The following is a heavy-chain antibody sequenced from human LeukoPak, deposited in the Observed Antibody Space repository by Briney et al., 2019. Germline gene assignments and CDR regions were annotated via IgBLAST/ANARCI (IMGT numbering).Heavy chain of an antibody. CDR2: INPNSGGT. D-gene: IGHD5-12*01. V-gene: IGHV1-2*02. Sequence: ASVKVSCKASGYTFTGYYMHWVGRAPGQGLEWMGWINPNSGGTNYAQKFQGRVTMTRYTSISTAYMELSRLRSDDTAVYYCARETPPYSGYDSQFDYWGQGTLVTVSS. J-gene: IGHJ4*02. CDR1: GYTFTGYY. CDR3: ARETPPYSGYDSQFDY.